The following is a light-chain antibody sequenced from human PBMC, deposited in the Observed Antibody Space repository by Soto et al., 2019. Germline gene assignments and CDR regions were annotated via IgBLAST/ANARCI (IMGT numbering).Light chain of an antibody. CDR3: RQYNSPGT. CDR1: QSISSW. CDR2: DAS. J-gene: IGKJ1*01. V-gene: IGKV1-5*01. Sequence: DIQMTQSPSTLSASVGDRVTITCRASQSISSWLAWYQQKPGKAPKLLIYDASSLESGVPSRFSGSGSGTEFTVTISSLQPTDFATYYCRQYNSPGTFVQGTKVEIK.